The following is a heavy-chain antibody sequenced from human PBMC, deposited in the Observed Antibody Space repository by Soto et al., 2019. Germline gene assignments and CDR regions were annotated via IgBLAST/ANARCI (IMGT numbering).Heavy chain of an antibody. CDR3: SRDVSPGSRSLYLDAFDI. CDR1: GFSFGSSW. V-gene: IGHV3-7*05. CDR2: IKKDGSQI. J-gene: IGHJ3*02. Sequence: EVQLVESGGGLVQPGGSLRLSCVASGFSFGSSWMTWVRQAPGKGLEWVANIKKDGSQISYLDSVRGRFTISRDNAKNSLYLQMNSLRAEDTALYYCSRDVSPGSRSLYLDAFDIWGQGTMVTVSS. D-gene: IGHD2-8*01.